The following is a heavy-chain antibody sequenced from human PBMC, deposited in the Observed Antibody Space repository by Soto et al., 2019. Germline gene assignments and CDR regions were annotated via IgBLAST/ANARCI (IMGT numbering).Heavy chain of an antibody. J-gene: IGHJ4*02. D-gene: IGHD3-10*01. V-gene: IGHV4-34*01. Sequence: SETLSLTCTVSGGSISSYYWSWIRQPPGKGLEWIGEINHSGSTNYNPSLKSRVTISVDTSKNQFSLKLSSVTAADTAVYYCARCVRNFSSSTMVRGVIAYFDHWGQGTLVTVSS. CDR3: ARCVRNFSSSTMVRGVIAYFDH. CDR2: INHSGST. CDR1: GGSISSYY.